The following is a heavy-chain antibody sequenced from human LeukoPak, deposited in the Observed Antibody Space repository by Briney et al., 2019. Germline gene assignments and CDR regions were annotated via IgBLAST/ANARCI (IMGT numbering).Heavy chain of an antibody. J-gene: IGHJ6*03. V-gene: IGHV4-34*01. D-gene: IGHD3-3*01. CDR3: RGGSPYYYYYYMDV. CDR2: INHSGST. CDR1: GGSFSGYY. Sequence: SETLSLTCAVYGGSFSGYYWRWIRQPPGKGLEWIGEINHSGSTNYNPSLKSRVTISVDTSKNQFSLKLSSVTAADTAVYYCRGGSPYYYYYYMDVWGKGTTVTVSS.